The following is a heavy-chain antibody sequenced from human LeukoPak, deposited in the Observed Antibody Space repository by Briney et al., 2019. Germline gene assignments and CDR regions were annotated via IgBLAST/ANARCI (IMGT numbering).Heavy chain of an antibody. CDR2: IYYSGST. CDR3: ARGKGSSWYFWFDP. J-gene: IGHJ5*02. V-gene: IGHV4-59*08. CDR1: GGSISNYY. D-gene: IGHD6-13*01. Sequence: SETLSLTCTVSGGSISNYYWSWIRQPPGKGLEWIGYIYYSGSTKYNPSLKSRVTISVDASKNQFSLKLSSVTAADTAVYYCARGKGSSWYFWFDPWGQGTLVTVSS.